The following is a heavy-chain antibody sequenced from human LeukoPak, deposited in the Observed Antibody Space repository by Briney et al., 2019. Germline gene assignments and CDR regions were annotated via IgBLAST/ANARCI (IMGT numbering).Heavy chain of an antibody. Sequence: SETLSLTCTVSGGSISSDYWTWIRQPAGKGLEWIGRIDTIGSSSYNPSLKSRVTISVDTSKNQFSLKLSSVTAADTAVYYCARDPRLTMARGVQRAFDIWGQGTMVTVSS. CDR2: IDTIGSS. J-gene: IGHJ3*02. V-gene: IGHV4-4*07. D-gene: IGHD3-10*01. CDR3: ARDPRLTMARGVQRAFDI. CDR1: GGSISSDY.